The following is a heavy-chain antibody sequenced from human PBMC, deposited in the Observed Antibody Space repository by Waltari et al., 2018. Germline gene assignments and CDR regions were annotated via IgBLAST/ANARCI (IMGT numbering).Heavy chain of an antibody. CDR3: ARDRRWDSYGPNLFDY. D-gene: IGHD5-18*01. CDR1: GGTFSSYA. V-gene: IGHV1-69*01. Sequence: QVQLVQSGAEVKKPGSSVKVSCKASGGTFSSYAISCVRQFPGHGLEWMGGIFPIFGTANYAQRFQGRVTITADECTSTAYMERRSLRSEDTAVYYCARDRRWDSYGPNLFDYWGQGTLVTVSS. J-gene: IGHJ4*02. CDR2: IFPIFGTA.